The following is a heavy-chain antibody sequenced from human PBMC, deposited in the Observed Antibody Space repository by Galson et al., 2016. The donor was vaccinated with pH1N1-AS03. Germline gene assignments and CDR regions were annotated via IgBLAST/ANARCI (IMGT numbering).Heavy chain of an antibody. CDR3: AREGGSYLSH. CDR2: IYNTGST. Sequence: ETLSLTCTVSGGSISSYYCSWIRQPAGKGLEWIGYIYNTGSTNYNPSLRSRVTISLDTSKNQFSLNLSSVTAADTAVYYCAREGGSYLSHWGQGTLVTVSS. J-gene: IGHJ4*02. V-gene: IGHV4-59*01. CDR1: GGSISSYY. D-gene: IGHD3-10*01.